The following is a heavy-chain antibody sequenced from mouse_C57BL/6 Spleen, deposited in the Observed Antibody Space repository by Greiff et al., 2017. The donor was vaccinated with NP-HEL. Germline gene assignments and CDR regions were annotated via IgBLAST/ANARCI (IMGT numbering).Heavy chain of an antibody. Sequence: EVQLVESGGGLVQPGGSMKLSCVASGFTFSNYWMNWVRQSPEKGLEWVAQIRLKSDNYATHYAESVKGRFTISRDDSKSSVYLQMNNLRAEDTGIYYCTDYDYGYYAMDYWGQGTSVTVSS. CDR3: TDYDYGYYAMDY. J-gene: IGHJ4*01. CDR1: GFTFSNYW. D-gene: IGHD2-4*01. CDR2: IRLKSDNYAT. V-gene: IGHV6-3*01.